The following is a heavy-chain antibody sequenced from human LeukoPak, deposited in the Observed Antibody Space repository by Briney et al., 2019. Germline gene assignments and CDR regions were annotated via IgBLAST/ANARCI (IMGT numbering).Heavy chain of an antibody. CDR2: INPNSGGT. J-gene: IGHJ4*02. Sequence: ASVKVSCKASGYTFTGYYMHWVRQTPGQGLEWMGWINPNSGGTNYAQKFQGRVTMTRDTSISTAYMELSRLRSDDTAVYYCARLTTSSGWYIDYWGQGTLVTVSS. CDR1: GYTFTGYY. V-gene: IGHV1-2*02. D-gene: IGHD6-19*01. CDR3: ARLTTSSGWYIDY.